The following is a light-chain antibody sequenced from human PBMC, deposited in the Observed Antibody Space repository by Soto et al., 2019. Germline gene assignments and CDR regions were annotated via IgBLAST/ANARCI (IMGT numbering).Light chain of an antibody. J-gene: IGKJ4*01. CDR3: QQYENSPVT. V-gene: IGKV3-20*01. Sequence: EIVLTQSPGTLSLSPGVRATLSCRASLNVRSRFLAWYQQKLGQAPRLLIYGASNRATGIPDRFSGSGSGTDFTLTISRLEPEDCAVYYCQQYENSPVTFGGGTKVEIK. CDR1: LNVRSRF. CDR2: GAS.